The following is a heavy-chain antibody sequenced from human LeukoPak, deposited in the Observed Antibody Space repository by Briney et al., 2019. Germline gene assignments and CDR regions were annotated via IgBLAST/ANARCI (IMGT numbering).Heavy chain of an antibody. CDR2: IYYSGST. D-gene: IGHD1-26*01. CDR3: ARVIVGATGAFDI. J-gene: IGHJ3*02. CDR1: GGSISSYY. Sequence: SETLSLTCTVSGGSISSYYWSWIRQPPGKGLEWIGYIYYSGSTNYNPSLRSRVTISVDTSKNQFSLKLSSVTAADTAVYYCARVIVGATGAFDIWGQGTMVTVSS. V-gene: IGHV4-59*01.